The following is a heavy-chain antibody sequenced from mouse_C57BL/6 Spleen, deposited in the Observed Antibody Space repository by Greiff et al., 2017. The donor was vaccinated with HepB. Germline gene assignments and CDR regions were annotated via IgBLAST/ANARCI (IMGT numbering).Heavy chain of an antibody. CDR1: GFTFSDYG. J-gene: IGHJ4*01. Sequence: EVKLVESGGGFVTPGGSLKLSCAASGFTFSDYGMHWVRQAPEKGLEWVAYISSGKSNNYYADTVKGRFTISRDNAKNTLFLQMTRLRSEDTAMYYCARPLYAMDYWGQGTSVTVSS. CDR2: ISSGKSNN. CDR3: ARPLYAMDY. V-gene: IGHV5-17*01.